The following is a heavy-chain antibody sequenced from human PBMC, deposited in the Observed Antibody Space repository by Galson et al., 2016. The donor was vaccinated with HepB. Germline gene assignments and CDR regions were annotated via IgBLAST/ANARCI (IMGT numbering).Heavy chain of an antibody. CDR3: ATRRITVFGVYIQPVDV. D-gene: IGHD3-3*01. CDR2: INQDGGEL. J-gene: IGHJ6*02. CDR1: GFTFSSHW. Sequence: SLRLSCAAAGFTFSSHWMTWFRQAPGKGLEWVANINQDGGELYYVDSVTGRFTISRDNAENSLYLQMSILRAEDTAVYYCATRRITVFGVYIQPVDVWGQGTTVTVSS. V-gene: IGHV3-7*03.